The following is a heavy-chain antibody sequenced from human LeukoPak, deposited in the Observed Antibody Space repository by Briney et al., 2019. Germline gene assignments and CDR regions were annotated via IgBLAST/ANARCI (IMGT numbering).Heavy chain of an antibody. CDR3: ARSSCELRVFGH. CDR1: GFTVSSNY. J-gene: IGHJ4*02. D-gene: IGHD1-26*01. V-gene: IGHV3-53*05. CDR2: IYSGGSK. Sequence: RGSLRLSCAASGFTVSSNYMSWVRQAPGKGLEGVSVIYSGGSKYYADSETGRFTISRDNYKNTRYLQMKSLRAEDKAVYYCARSSCELRVFGHWGQGTLVTVSS.